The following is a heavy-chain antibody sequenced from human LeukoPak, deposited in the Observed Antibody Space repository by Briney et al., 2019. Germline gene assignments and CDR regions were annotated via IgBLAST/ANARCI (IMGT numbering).Heavy chain of an antibody. V-gene: IGHV3-9*01. CDR1: GFTFDDYA. CDR2: ISWNSGSI. CDR3: ARTAAAGTPPYYYYMDV. D-gene: IGHD6-13*01. Sequence: PGGSLRLSCAASGFTFDDYAMHWVRQAPGKGLEWVSGISWNSGSIGYVDSVKGRFTISRDNAKNSLYLQMNSLRAEDTALYYCARTAAAGTPPYYYYMDVWGKGTTVTVSS. J-gene: IGHJ6*03.